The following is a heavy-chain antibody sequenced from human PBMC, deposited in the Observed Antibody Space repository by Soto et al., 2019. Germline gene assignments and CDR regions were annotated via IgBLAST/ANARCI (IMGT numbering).Heavy chain of an antibody. Sequence: QVQLVQSGAEVKKPGSSVKISCKASGRTFSSDAISWLRQAPGQGLEWMGGIIPISASPNYAQKFQCRVTITAEESTSRGSMEMSRLTFEDPAVYYCARDSPYSSPSPAFDIWGPGTMVTVSS. J-gene: IGHJ3*02. CDR1: GRTFSSDA. V-gene: IGHV1-69*01. CDR2: IIPISASP. CDR3: ARDSPYSSPSPAFDI. D-gene: IGHD6-19*01.